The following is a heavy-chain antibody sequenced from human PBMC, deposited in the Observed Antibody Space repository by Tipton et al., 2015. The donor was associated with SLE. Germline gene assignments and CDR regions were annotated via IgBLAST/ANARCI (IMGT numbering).Heavy chain of an antibody. Sequence: SLRLSCAASGFTFSNAWMSWVRQAPGKGLEWVGRIKSKTDGGTRDYAALVKGRFTISRDDSKNTLYMQMNSLKTEDTAVYYCTTGGYFGWYFDLWGRGTLVTVSS. J-gene: IGHJ2*01. CDR3: TTGGYFGWYFDL. CDR2: IKSKTDGGTR. V-gene: IGHV3-15*01. D-gene: IGHD3-9*01. CDR1: GFTFSNAW.